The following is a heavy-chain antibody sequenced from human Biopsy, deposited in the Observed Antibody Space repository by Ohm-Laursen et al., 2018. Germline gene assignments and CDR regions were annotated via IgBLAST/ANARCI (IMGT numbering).Heavy chain of an antibody. Sequence: GSLRLSCAASGFTLSSYAMNWVRQAPGKGLEWVSGINNDGGRTDYADSVKGRFTISRDNSKNTLYLQMDNLRAEDTAIYYCAKVADYYNDSGFDDYWGQGTLVTVSS. D-gene: IGHD3-22*01. V-gene: IGHV3-23*01. CDR2: INNDGGRT. J-gene: IGHJ4*02. CDR1: GFTLSSYA. CDR3: AKVADYYNDSGFDDY.